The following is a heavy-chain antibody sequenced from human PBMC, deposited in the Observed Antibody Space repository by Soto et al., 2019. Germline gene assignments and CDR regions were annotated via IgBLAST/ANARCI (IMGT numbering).Heavy chain of an antibody. V-gene: IGHV3-30-3*01. CDR2: ISYDGSNK. CDR1: GFTFSSYA. J-gene: IGHJ4*02. D-gene: IGHD1-26*01. CDR3: ARAIVGATTGPDY. Sequence: QVQLVESGGGVVQPGRSLRLSCAASGFTFSSYAMHWVRQAPGKGLEWVAVISYDGSNKYYADSVMGRFTISRDNSKNTLYLQMNSLRAEDTAVYYCARAIVGATTGPDYWGQGTLVTVSS.